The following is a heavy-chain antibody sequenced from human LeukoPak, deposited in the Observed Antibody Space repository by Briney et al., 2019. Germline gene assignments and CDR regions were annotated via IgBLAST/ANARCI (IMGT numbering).Heavy chain of an antibody. CDR2: INPNSGGT. CDR3: ATSGSDSSGYYYYMDV. V-gene: IGHV1-2*02. D-gene: IGHD6-25*01. J-gene: IGHJ6*03. CDR1: GYTFTGYY. Sequence: ASVKVSCKASGYTFTGYYMHWVRQAPGQGREWMGWINPNSGGTNYAQKYQGRVTMTRDTSISTAYMELSRLRSDDTAVYYCATSGSDSSGYYYYMDVWGKGTTVTVFS.